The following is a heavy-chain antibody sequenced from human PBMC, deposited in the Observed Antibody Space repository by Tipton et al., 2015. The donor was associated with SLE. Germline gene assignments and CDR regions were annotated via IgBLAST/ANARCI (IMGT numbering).Heavy chain of an antibody. CDR1: GGSIGSYS. J-gene: IGHJ6*03. CDR2: FFYSGGT. Sequence: GLVKPSENLSLTCTVPGGSIGSYSWSWIRQSPGKGLEWIGCFFYSGGTNYNPSLKSLVSLSVDTSKKQFSLTLTSVTAADTADYYCARLYYYYYDVWGEGTTVIVSS. CDR3: ARLYYYYYDV. V-gene: IGHV4-59*12.